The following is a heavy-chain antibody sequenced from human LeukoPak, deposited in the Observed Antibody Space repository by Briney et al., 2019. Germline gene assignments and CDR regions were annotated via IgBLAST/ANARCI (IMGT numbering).Heavy chain of an antibody. J-gene: IGHJ6*02. CDR1: GGTFSSYA. CDR2: IIPIFGTA. V-gene: IGHV1-69*13. D-gene: IGHD5-12*01. Sequence: GASVKVSCKASGGTFSSYAISWVRQAPGQGLEWMGGIIPIFGTANYAQKFQGRVTITADESTSTAYMELSSLRSEDTAVYYCASSYSGYDLNFSDYYYGMDVWGQGTTVTVSS. CDR3: ASSYSGYDLNFSDYYYGMDV.